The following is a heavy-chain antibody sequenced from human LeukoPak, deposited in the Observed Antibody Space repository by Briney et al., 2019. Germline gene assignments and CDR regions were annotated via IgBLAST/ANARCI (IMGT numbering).Heavy chain of an antibody. Sequence: GGSLRLSCAASGFSLNIYWMSWVRQAPGKGLEWVANIKPDGSEIFYVDSVKGRFTISRDNAKNSLHLQMNSLRAEDTAVYYCARAVRYCSGGRCYSDDAYDVWGQGTMVPVSS. CDR3: ARAVRYCSGGRCYSDDAYDV. CDR2: IKPDGSEI. CDR1: GFSLNIYW. V-gene: IGHV3-7*01. D-gene: IGHD2-15*01. J-gene: IGHJ3*01.